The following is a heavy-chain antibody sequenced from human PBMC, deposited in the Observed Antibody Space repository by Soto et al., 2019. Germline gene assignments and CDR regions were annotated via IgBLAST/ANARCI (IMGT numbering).Heavy chain of an antibody. J-gene: IGHJ4*02. CDR1: GASITIGPYY. V-gene: IGHV4-39*01. CDR3: ARHNVRPSFIVVVDPDFDY. D-gene: IGHD2-15*01. CDR2: VSYRGNT. Sequence: SDTLSLTCTVSGASITIGPYYWAWIRQLPGKGLEWIGYVSYRGNTSYNPSLKGRLTISVDTSKNQFSLNLSSVTAADTAVYYCARHNVRPSFIVVVDPDFDYWGQGTLVTVSS.